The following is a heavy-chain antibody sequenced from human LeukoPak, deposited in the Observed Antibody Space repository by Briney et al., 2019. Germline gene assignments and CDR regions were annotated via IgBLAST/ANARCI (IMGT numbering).Heavy chain of an antibody. CDR2: ISWNSGSI. D-gene: IGHD5-24*01. V-gene: IGHV3-9*01. J-gene: IGHJ4*02. CDR3: AKGRDGRNPFFDY. CDR1: GFTFDDYA. Sequence: PGRSLRLSCAASGFTFDDYAMHWVRQAPGKGLEWVSGISWNSGSIGYADSVKGRFTISRDNAKNSLYLQMNSLRAEDTALYYCAKGRDGRNPFFDYWGQGTLVTVSS.